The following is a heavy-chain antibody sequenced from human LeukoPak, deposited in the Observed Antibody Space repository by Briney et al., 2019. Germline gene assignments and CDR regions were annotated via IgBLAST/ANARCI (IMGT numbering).Heavy chain of an antibody. D-gene: IGHD6-13*01. CDR2: ISSSSSYM. CDR1: GFTFSSYS. V-gene: IGHV3-21*01. CDR3: GRFGTANGY. Sequence: GGSLRLSCAASGFTFSSYSMNWVRQAPGKGLEWVSSISSSSSYMYYADSVKGRFTISRDNAKNSLYLQMNSLRAEDTAVYYCGRFGTANGYWGQGTLVTVSS. J-gene: IGHJ4*02.